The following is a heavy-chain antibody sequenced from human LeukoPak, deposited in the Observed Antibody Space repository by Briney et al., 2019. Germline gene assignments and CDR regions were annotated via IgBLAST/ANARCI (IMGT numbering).Heavy chain of an antibody. Sequence: XXGNTGYAQKFQGRVTITRNTSISTAHMELSSLRSEDTAVYYCARFRRSNPYSSSPERKNYFDYWGQGTLVTVSS. CDR3: ARFRRSNPYSSSPERKNYFDY. V-gene: IGHV1-8*03. CDR2: XXGNT. J-gene: IGHJ4*02. D-gene: IGHD6-6*01.